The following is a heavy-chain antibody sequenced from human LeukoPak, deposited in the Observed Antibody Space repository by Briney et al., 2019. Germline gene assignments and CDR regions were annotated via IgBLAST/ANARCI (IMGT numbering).Heavy chain of an antibody. CDR1: GFTFSSSA. V-gene: IGHV3-7*01. Sequence: GGSLRLSCAASGFTFSSSAMSWVRQAPGKGLEWVANIKQDGSEKYYVDSVKGRFTISRDNAKNSLYLQMNSLRAEDTAVYYCARDQSSGWYQDYYYYMDVWGKGTTVTVSS. CDR3: ARDQSSGWYQDYYYYMDV. J-gene: IGHJ6*03. D-gene: IGHD6-19*01. CDR2: IKQDGSEK.